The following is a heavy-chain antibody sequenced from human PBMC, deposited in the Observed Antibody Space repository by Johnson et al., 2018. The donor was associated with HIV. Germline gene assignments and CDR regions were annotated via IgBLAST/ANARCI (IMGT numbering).Heavy chain of an antibody. Sequence: VQLVESGGGVVRPGGSLRLSCAASGFRFDDYGMSWVRQAPGKGLEWVSVIYSGGSTYYADSVKGRFTISRDNSKNTLDLQMNSLRAEDTGVYYWARGEGEYGDNDAFDIWGQGTMVTVSS. D-gene: IGHD4-17*01. CDR2: IYSGGST. J-gene: IGHJ3*02. CDR1: GFRFDDYG. CDR3: ARGEGEYGDNDAFDI. V-gene: IGHV3-66*01.